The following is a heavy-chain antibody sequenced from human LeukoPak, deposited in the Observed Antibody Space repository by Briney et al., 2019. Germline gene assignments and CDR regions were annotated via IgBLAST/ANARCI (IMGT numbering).Heavy chain of an antibody. Sequence: PGRSLRLSYAASGFNFDDYAMHWVRQTPEKGLEWVSGITWNSGTIAYADSVKGRFIISRDNAKNSLYLQMNSLRPEDTALYYCVKERDYYFDYWGQGTLVTVSS. CDR2: ITWNSGTI. V-gene: IGHV3-9*01. D-gene: IGHD2-21*02. CDR3: VKERDYYFDY. J-gene: IGHJ4*02. CDR1: GFNFDDYA.